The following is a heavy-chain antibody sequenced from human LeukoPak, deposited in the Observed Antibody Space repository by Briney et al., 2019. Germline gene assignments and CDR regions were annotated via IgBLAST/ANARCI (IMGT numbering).Heavy chain of an antibody. Sequence: GGSLRLSCAASGFTFSSYAMHWVRQAPGKGLEWVAVISYDGSNKYYADSVKGRFTISRDNSKNTLYLQMNSLRAEDAAVYYCARDQTSSGWYGNWFDPWGQGTLVTVSS. CDR1: GFTFSSYA. V-gene: IGHV3-30-3*01. D-gene: IGHD6-19*01. CDR2: ISYDGSNK. J-gene: IGHJ5*02. CDR3: ARDQTSSGWYGNWFDP.